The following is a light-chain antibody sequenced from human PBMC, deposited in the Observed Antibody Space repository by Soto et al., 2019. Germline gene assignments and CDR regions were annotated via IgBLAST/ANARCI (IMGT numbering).Light chain of an antibody. J-gene: IGKJ1*01. CDR3: QQYNNWPPRT. Sequence: EIVMTQSPATLSVSPGERATLSCRASQSVTDNYLAWYQHKPGQAPRLLIYGASSRATGIPARFSGSGSGTEFTLTISSLQSEDFAVYYCQQYNNWPPRTFGQGTKVDI. CDR1: QSVTDN. CDR2: GAS. V-gene: IGKV3D-15*01.